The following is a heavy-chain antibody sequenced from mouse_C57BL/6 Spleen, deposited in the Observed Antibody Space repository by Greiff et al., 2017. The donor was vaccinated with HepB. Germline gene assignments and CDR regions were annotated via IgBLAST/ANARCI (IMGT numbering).Heavy chain of an antibody. Sequence: EVKLVESGGGLVQPGGSLKLSCAASGFTFSDYGMAWVRQAPRKGPEWVAFISNLAYSIYYADTVTGRFTISRENAKNTLYLEMSSLRSEDTAMYYCARHPYGSSGAMDYWGQGTSVTVSS. J-gene: IGHJ4*01. CDR3: ARHPYGSSGAMDY. D-gene: IGHD1-1*01. CDR1: GFTFSDYG. CDR2: ISNLAYSI. V-gene: IGHV5-15*01.